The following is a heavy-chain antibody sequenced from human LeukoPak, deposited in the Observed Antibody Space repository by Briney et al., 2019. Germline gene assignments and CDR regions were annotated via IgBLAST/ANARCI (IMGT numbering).Heavy chain of an antibody. Sequence: ASVKVSCKASGYTFTSYGISWVRQAPGQGLEWMGWISAYNGNTNYAQKLQGRVTMTTDTSTSIAYMELRSLRSDDTAVYYCARDLRIAVAGRYYYYGMDVWGQGTTVTVSS. CDR3: ARDLRIAVAGRYYYYGMDV. J-gene: IGHJ6*02. CDR1: GYTFTSYG. D-gene: IGHD6-19*01. CDR2: ISAYNGNT. V-gene: IGHV1-18*01.